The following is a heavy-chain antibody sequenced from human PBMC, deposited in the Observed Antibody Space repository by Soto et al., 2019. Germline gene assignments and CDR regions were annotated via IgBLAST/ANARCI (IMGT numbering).Heavy chain of an antibody. CDR2: IYHSGCT. J-gene: IGHJ2*01. D-gene: IGHD3-9*01. V-gene: IGHV4-38-2*01. CDR3: SILADGGIRDSVQVSAFLLNRSADL. Sequence: QPPGKVLEWIGSIYHSGCTYYNPSLKSRVTISVDTSKNQFSLKLSSVTAADTAVYYCSILADGGIRDSVQVSAFLLNRSADL.